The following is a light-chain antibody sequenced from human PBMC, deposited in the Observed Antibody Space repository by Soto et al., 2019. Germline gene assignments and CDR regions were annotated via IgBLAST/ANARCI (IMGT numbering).Light chain of an antibody. V-gene: IGLV1-47*01. J-gene: IGLJ2*01. CDR3: TVWDDSLRGRL. CDR2: RND. Sequence: QSAVTQPPSASGTPGQRVTLTCYGSSSNIESNYVYWYQQVPGTAPRLLIYRNDQRPSGVPDRFSGSKSGASASLTISALRSEDEADYYCTVWDDSLRGRLFGGGTKLTVL. CDR1: SSNIESNY.